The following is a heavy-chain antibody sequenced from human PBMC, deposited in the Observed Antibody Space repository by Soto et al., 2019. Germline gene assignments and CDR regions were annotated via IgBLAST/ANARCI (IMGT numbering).Heavy chain of an antibody. V-gene: IGHV4-30-2*01. D-gene: IGHD3-10*01. CDR1: CCSIRSGGYS. CDR3: ARHSPAFIYGSGPWDV. J-gene: IGHJ6*02. CDR2: IYHSGST. Sequence: SDTLSLTCAVSCCSIRSGGYSWRWIRQPPGNGLEWVGYIYHSGSTYYNPSLKSRVTISVDRSKNQFSLQLSSLSAADTAVYYCARHSPAFIYGSGPWDVWGQGTTVT.